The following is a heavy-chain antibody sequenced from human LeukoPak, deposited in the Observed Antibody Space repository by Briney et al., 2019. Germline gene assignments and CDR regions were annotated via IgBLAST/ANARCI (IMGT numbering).Heavy chain of an antibody. CDR1: GFTFSSYA. D-gene: IGHD4-23*01. V-gene: IGHV3-30-3*01. CDR2: ISYDGSNK. Sequence: GGSLRLSCAATGFTFSSYAMHWVRQAPGKGLEWVAVISYDGSNKYYADSVKGRFTISRDNSKNTLYLQMNSLRAEDTAVYYCAREYGGNSGTGYYGMDVWGQGTTVTVSS. J-gene: IGHJ6*02. CDR3: AREYGGNSGTGYYGMDV.